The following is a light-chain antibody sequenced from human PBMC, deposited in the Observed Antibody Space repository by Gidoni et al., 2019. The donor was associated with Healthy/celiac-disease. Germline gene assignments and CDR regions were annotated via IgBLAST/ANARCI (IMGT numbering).Light chain of an antibody. Sequence: DIQMTQSPSSLSASVGDRVTITCQASQDISNYLNWYQQKPGKAPKLLIYAASNLETGVPSRFSGSGSGTDFTFTISSLQPEDIATYYCQQYDNLLLTFGPGTKVDIK. J-gene: IGKJ3*01. CDR2: AAS. V-gene: IGKV1-33*01. CDR1: QDISNY. CDR3: QQYDNLLLT.